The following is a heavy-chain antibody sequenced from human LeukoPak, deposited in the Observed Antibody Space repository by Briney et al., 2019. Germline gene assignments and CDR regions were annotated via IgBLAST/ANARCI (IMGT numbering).Heavy chain of an antibody. Sequence: GSLRLSCAASGFTFSSFSMNWVRQPPGKGLEWIGEIYHSGSTNYNPSLKSRVTISVDKSKNQFSLKLSSVTAADTAVYYCAREQYYYDSSGYLYWGQGTLVTVSS. V-gene: IGHV4-4*02. J-gene: IGHJ4*02. CDR1: GFTFSSFSM. CDR2: IYHSGST. D-gene: IGHD3-22*01. CDR3: AREQYYYDSSGYLY.